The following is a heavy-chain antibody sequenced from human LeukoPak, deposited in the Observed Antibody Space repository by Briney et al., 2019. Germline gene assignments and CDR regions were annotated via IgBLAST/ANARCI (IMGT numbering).Heavy chain of an antibody. CDR2: IYSGGST. Sequence: GGSLRLSCSASGFTFSSYAMSWVRQAPGKGLEWVSVIYSGGSTYYADSVKGRFTISRDNSKNTLYLQMNSLRAEDTAVYYCARSITMVRGVIIKPDAFDIWGQGTMVTVSS. D-gene: IGHD3-10*01. CDR3: ARSITMVRGVIIKPDAFDI. J-gene: IGHJ3*02. V-gene: IGHV3-53*01. CDR1: GFTFSSYA.